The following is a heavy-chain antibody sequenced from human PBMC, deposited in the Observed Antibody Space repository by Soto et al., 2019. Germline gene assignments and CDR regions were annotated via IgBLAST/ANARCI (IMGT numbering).Heavy chain of an antibody. CDR2: ISSGSSDT. Sequence: GGSLRLSCEASGFTFSRVSMNWDRQVPGKGLEWVASISSGSSDTWYADSVKGRFIISRDNAQNSLFLQMNTLRPEDTAMYYCARVAYWGPGTQVTVSS. CDR1: GFTFSRVS. V-gene: IGHV3-21*01. J-gene: IGHJ4*02. CDR3: ARVAY.